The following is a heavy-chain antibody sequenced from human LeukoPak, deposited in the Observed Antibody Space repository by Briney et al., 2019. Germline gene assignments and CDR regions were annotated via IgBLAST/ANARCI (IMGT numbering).Heavy chain of an antibody. D-gene: IGHD6-19*01. CDR2: IRYDGSNK. CDR3: ANMYSSGWVDAFDI. Sequence: TGGSLRLSCAASGFTFSSYGMHWVRQAPGKGLEWVAFIRYDGSNKYYADSVKGRFTISRDNSKNTLYLQMNSLRAEDTAVYYCANMYSSGWVDAFDIWGLGTMVTVSS. V-gene: IGHV3-30*02. CDR1: GFTFSSYG. J-gene: IGHJ3*02.